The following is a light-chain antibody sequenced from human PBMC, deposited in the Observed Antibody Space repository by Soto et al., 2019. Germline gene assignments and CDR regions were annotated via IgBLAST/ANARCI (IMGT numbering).Light chain of an antibody. J-gene: IGKJ1*01. CDR2: GAS. CDR1: QSVSTT. Sequence: EILLTQSPATLSVSLGERVTLSCRASQSVSTTLAWYQQKPGQAPRILIYGASTRDTGIPARFSGSGSGTEFTLALSRLQPDDFETYYCQQYNSYSRTFGQGTKVDIK. CDR3: QQYNSYSRT. V-gene: IGKV3-15*01.